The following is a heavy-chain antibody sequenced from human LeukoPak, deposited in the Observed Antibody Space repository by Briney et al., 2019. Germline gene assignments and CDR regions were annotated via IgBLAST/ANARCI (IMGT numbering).Heavy chain of an antibody. V-gene: IGHV4-31*03. J-gene: IGHJ3*02. CDR2: IYYSGST. CDR1: GGSISSGGYY. CDR3: ARDGVDGYNYRDAFDI. Sequence: SETLSLTCTVSGGSISSGGYYWSWIRQHPGKGLEWIGYIYYSGSTYYNPSLKSRVTISVDTSKNQFSLKLSSVTAADTAVYYCARDGVDGYNYRDAFDIWGQGTMVTVSS. D-gene: IGHD5-24*01.